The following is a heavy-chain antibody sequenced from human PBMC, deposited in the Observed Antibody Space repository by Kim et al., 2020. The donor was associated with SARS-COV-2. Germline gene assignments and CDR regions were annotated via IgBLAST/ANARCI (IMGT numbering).Heavy chain of an antibody. V-gene: IGHV3-30*07. Sequence: VKGRLTISRDNSKSPLYLQMNSLRAEATAVYYCARAPNSSPLVPPQIDYWGQGTLVTVSS. CDR3: ARAPNSSPLVPPQIDY. D-gene: IGHD6-13*01. J-gene: IGHJ4*02.